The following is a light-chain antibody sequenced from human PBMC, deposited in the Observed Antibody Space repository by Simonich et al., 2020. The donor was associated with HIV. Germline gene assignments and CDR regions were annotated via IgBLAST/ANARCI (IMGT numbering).Light chain of an antibody. CDR1: QSVLYSSNHKNY. Sequence: DIVMTQSPDSLAVSLGERATINCKSSQSVLYSSNHKNYLAWYQQKPGQPPKLLIYWASTRESRVPDRFSGSGSGTDFTLTISSLQAEDVAVYYCQQYYSTPRTFGQGTKVEIK. V-gene: IGKV4-1*01. CDR2: WAS. J-gene: IGKJ1*01. CDR3: QQYYSTPRT.